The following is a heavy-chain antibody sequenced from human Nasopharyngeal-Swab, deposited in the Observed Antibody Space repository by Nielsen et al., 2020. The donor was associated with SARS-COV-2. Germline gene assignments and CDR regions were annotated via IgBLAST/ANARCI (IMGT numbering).Heavy chain of an antibody. CDR1: GFTFDDYG. CDR2: IGTAGDT. V-gene: IGHV3-13*01. CDR3: AREAFDSTTYYYYMDV. D-gene: IGHD1-1*01. J-gene: IGHJ6*03. Sequence: GESLKISCAASGFTFDDYGMSWVRQATGKGLEWVSAIGTAGDTYYPGSVKGRFTISRENAKNSLYLQMNSLRAGDTAVYYCAREAFDSTTYYYYMDVWGKGTTVTVSS.